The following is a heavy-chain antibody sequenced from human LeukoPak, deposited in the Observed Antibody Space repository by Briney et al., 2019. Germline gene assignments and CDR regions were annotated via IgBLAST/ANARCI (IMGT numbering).Heavy chain of an antibody. Sequence: PGGSLRLSCAASGFTFSSYAMSWVRLAPGKGLEWVSVIYSGGSTYYADSVKGRFTISRDNSKNTLYLQMNSLRAEDTAVYYCATIDYWGQGTLVTVSS. J-gene: IGHJ4*02. CDR3: ATIDY. CDR2: IYSGGST. CDR1: GFTFSSYA. V-gene: IGHV3-66*01.